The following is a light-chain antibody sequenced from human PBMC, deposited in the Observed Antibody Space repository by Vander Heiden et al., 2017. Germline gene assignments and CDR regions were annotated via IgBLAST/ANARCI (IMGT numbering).Light chain of an antibody. CDR3: AAWDDSLSGYV. CDR2: SNS. CDR1: SSNIGSNY. Sequence: QSVLTQPPSASGTPGQSVPFSCSGSSSNIGSNYVYWYQQLPGTAPKLLIYSNSQRPSGVPDRFSGSKSGTSASLAISGLRSEDEADYYCAAWDDSLSGYVFGGGTKVTVL. V-gene: IGLV1-47*02. J-gene: IGLJ3*02.